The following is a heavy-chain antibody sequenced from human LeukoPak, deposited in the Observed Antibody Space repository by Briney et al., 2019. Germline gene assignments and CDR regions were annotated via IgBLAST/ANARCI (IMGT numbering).Heavy chain of an antibody. CDR1: GFTVSSNY. D-gene: IGHD3-3*01. CDR2: IYSGGST. Sequence: GGSLRLSCAASGFTVSSNYMSWVRQAPGKGLEWVSVIYSGGSTYYADSVKGRFTISRDNSKNTLYLQMNSLRAEDTAVYYCARVYYDFWSGETDYWGQGTLVTVSP. V-gene: IGHV3-53*05. CDR3: ARVYYDFWSGETDY. J-gene: IGHJ4*02.